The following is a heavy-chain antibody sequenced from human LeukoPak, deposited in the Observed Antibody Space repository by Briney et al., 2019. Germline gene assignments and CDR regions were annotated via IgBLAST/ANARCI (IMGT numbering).Heavy chain of an antibody. CDR3: ARGPMGGNYFDY. Sequence: SETLSLTCTVSGYSISSGYYWGWIRQPPGKGLEWIGSIYHSGSTNYNPSLKSRVTISVDKSKNQFSLKLSSVTAADTAVYYCARGPMGGNYFDYWGQGTLVTVSS. D-gene: IGHD3-10*01. CDR2: IYHSGST. CDR1: GYSISSGYY. V-gene: IGHV4-38-2*02. J-gene: IGHJ4*02.